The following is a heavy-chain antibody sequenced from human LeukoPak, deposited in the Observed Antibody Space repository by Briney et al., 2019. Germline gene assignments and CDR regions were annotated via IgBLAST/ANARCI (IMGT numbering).Heavy chain of an antibody. Sequence: GGSLRLSCAASGFTFSSYSMNWVRQAPGKGLERVSSISSRSSYIYYADSVKGRSTISRDNAKNSLYLQMNSLIAEDTAVYYCARDRKQWLVASLDWYFDLWGRGTLVTVSS. CDR2: ISSRSSYI. D-gene: IGHD6-19*01. CDR1: GFTFSSYS. CDR3: ARDRKQWLVASLDWYFDL. J-gene: IGHJ2*01. V-gene: IGHV3-21*01.